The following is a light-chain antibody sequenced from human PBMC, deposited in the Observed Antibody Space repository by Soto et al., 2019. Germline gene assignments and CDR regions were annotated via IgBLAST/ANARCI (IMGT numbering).Light chain of an antibody. CDR1: SSDVGGYNY. Sequence: QSALTQPASVSGSPGQSITISCTGTSSDVGGYNYVAWYQKYPDKAPKLMIYGVSNRPSGVSNRFSGSKSGNTASLTISGLQAEDEADYYCSSYTSSSTLVFGGGPKLTVL. J-gene: IGLJ2*01. CDR3: SSYTSSSTLV. CDR2: GVS. V-gene: IGLV2-14*01.